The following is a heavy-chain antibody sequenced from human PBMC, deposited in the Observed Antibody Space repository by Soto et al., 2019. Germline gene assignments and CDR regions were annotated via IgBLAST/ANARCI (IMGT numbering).Heavy chain of an antibody. CDR1: GYTFTGYY. D-gene: IGHD3-22*01. CDR2: INPNSGGT. Sequence: QVQLVQSGAEVKKPGASVKVSCKASGYTFTGYYMHWVRQAPGQGLEWMGWINPNSGGTNYAQKFQGWVTMTRDTSISTAYMELSRLRSDDTAVYYCARERAYYDSSGYYYGYYYYGMDVWGQGTTVTVSS. V-gene: IGHV1-2*04. J-gene: IGHJ6*02. CDR3: ARERAYYDSSGYYYGYYYYGMDV.